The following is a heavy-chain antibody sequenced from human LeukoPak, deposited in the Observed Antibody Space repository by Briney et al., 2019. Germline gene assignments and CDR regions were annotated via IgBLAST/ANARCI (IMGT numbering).Heavy chain of an antibody. D-gene: IGHD3-22*01. V-gene: IGHV3-74*01. CDR3: AGVATYYDSSGYNSGYFDY. Sequence: GGSLRLSCAASGFTFSSYWMHWVRQAPGKGLVWVSRINTDGSSTTYADSVKGRFTISRDNAKNTLYLQMNSLRAEDTAVYYCAGVATYYDSSGYNSGYFDYWGQGTLVTVSS. J-gene: IGHJ4*02. CDR1: GFTFSSYW. CDR2: INTDGSST.